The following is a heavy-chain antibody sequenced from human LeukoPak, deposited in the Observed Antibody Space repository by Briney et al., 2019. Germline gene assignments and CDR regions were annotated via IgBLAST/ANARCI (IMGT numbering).Heavy chain of an antibody. J-gene: IGHJ5*02. V-gene: IGHV1-8*01. D-gene: IGHD6-13*01. CDR3: ARKNVAAAGRNWFDP. CDR1: GYTFTSYD. Sequence: PGASVKVSCKASGYTFTSYDINWVRQATGLGLEWMGWMNPNGGNTGYAQKFQGRVTMTRNTSISTAYMELSSLRSEDTAVYYCARKNVAAAGRNWFDPWGQGTLVTVSS. CDR2: MNPNGGNT.